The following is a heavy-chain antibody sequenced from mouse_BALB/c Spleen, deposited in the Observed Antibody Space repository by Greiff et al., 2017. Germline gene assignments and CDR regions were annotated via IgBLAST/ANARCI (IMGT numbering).Heavy chain of an antibody. CDR3: ARERGNEYYAVDC. J-gene: IGHJ4*01. V-gene: IGHV7-3*02. D-gene: IGHD2-1*01. CDR2: IRNKANGYTT. CDR1: GFTFTDYY. Sequence: DVKLVESGGGLVQPGGSLRLSCATSGFTFTDYYMSWVRQPPGKALEWLGFIRNKANGYTTEYSASVKGRFTISRDNSQSILYLQMNTLRAEDSATYYCARERGNEYYAVDCWGQGTSVTVSS.